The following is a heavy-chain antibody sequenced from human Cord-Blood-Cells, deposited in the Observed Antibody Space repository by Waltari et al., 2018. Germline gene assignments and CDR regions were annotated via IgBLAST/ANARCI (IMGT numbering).Heavy chain of an antibody. Sequence: QVQLVESGGGVVQPGRSLRLSCAASGFTFSSYAMHWVRQAPGKGLEWVAVISYDGSNNYYADSVKGRFNISRDNSKNTLYLQMNSLRAEDTAVYYCARDQITLDAFDIWGQGTMVTVSS. CDR1: GFTFSSYA. J-gene: IGHJ3*02. CDR3: ARDQITLDAFDI. V-gene: IGHV3-30-3*01. CDR2: ISYDGSNN.